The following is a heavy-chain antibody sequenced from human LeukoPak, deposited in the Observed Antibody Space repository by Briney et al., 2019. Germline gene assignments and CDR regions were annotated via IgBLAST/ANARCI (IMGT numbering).Heavy chain of an antibody. D-gene: IGHD3-3*01. V-gene: IGHV4-34*01. CDR1: GGSFSGYY. J-gene: IGHJ6*03. CDR2: INHSGGT. CDR3: ARHPYYDFWSGYYEYYYYYMDV. Sequence: SETLSLTCAVYGGSFSGYYWSWIRQPPGKGLEWIGEINHSGGTNYNPSLKSRVTISVDTSKNQFSLKLSSVTAADTAVYYCARHPYYDFWSGYYEYYYYYMDVWGKGTTVTVSS.